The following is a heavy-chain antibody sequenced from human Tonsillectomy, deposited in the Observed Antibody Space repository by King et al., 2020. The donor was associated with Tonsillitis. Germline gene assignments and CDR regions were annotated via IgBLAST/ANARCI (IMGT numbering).Heavy chain of an antibody. J-gene: IGHJ3*02. CDR3: ARDVTPYDINFYYDGLDI. CDR1: GFFFSDYW. D-gene: IGHD2-21*02. Sequence: VHLVQSGGGLVQPGGSLRLSCAASGFFFSDYWMTWVRQAPGKGLEWVANIKQDGSQKNYVDSVEGRFTISRDNDKDSVYLQMNSLRAEDTAVYYCARDVTPYDINFYYDGLDIWGQGTMVTVSS. V-gene: IGHV3-7*03. CDR2: IKQDGSQK.